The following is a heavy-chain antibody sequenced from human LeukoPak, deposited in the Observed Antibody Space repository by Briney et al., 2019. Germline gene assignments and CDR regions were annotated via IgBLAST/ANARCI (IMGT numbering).Heavy chain of an antibody. CDR1: GGTFSSYA. CDR3: ARDIEDDSRGNWFDP. CDR2: IIPILGIA. D-gene: IGHD3-22*01. V-gene: IGHV1-69*04. Sequence: SVTVSCKASGGTFSSYAISWVRQAPGQGLEWMGRIIPILGIANYAQKFQGRVTITADKSTSTAYMELSSLRSEDTAVYYCARDIEDDSRGNWFDPWGQGTLVTVSS. J-gene: IGHJ5*02.